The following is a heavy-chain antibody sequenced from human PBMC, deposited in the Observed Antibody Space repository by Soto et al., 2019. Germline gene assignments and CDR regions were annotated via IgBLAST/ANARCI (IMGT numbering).Heavy chain of an antibody. V-gene: IGHV3-11*04. CDR3: ARDQASGWSPRTYGMDV. D-gene: IGHD6-19*01. Sequence: GGSLRLSCAASGFTSSDYYMSWIRQAPGKGLEWVSYISSSGSTIYYADSVKGRFTISRDNSKNTLYLQMNSLRAEDTAVYYCARDQASGWSPRTYGMDVWGQGTTVTVSS. CDR1: GFTSSDYY. J-gene: IGHJ6*02. CDR2: ISSSGSTI.